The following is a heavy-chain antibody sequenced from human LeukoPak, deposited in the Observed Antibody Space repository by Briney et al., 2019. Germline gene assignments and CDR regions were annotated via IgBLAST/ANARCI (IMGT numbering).Heavy chain of an antibody. V-gene: IGHV3-21*01. J-gene: IGHJ4*02. D-gene: IGHD3-22*01. CDR2: ISSSSSYI. Sequence: GGSLRLSCAASEFTFSSYSMNWVRQAPGKGLEWVSSISSSSSYIYYADSVKGRFTISRDNAKNSLYLQMNSLRAEDTAVYYCAREGYYYDSSSYYHTDLFDYWGQGTLVTVSS. CDR3: AREGYYYDSSSYYHTDLFDY. CDR1: EFTFSSYS.